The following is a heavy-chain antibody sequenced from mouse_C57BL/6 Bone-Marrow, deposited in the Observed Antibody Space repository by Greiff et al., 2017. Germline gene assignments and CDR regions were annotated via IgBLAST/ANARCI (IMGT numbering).Heavy chain of an antibody. J-gene: IGHJ4*01. CDR1: GFTFSSYG. Sequence: EVKLMESGGDLVKPGGSLKLSCAASGFTFSSYGMSWVRQTPDKRLEWVATISSGGSYTYYPDSVKGRFTISRDNAKNTLYLQMSSLKSEDTAMYYCARRRYYYCSSYNYYAMDYWGQGTSVTVSS. CDR3: ARRRYYYCSSYNYYAMDY. D-gene: IGHD1-1*01. V-gene: IGHV5-6*02. CDR2: ISSGGSYT.